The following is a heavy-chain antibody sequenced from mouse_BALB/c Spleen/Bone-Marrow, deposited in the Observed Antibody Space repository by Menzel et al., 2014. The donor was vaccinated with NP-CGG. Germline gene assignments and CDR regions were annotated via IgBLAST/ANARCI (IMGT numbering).Heavy chain of an antibody. V-gene: IGHV1-9*01. Sequence: QVQLKESGAELMKPGASVKISCKATGYTFSNYWIEWIKRRPGHGLEWIGEILPGGGSTKYNEKFKDKATFTADTSSKTAYMQLSSLTSEDSAVCYCARSGYGYYAMDYWGQGTSVTVSS. CDR2: ILPGGGST. D-gene: IGHD2-2*01. J-gene: IGHJ4*01. CDR3: ARSGYGYYAMDY. CDR1: GYTFSNYW.